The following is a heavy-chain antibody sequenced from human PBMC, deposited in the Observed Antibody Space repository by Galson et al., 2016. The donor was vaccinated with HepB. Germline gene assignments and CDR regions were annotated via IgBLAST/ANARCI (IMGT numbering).Heavy chain of an antibody. J-gene: IGHJ6*02. CDR3: AREGGSSYLEYYYYGMDV. D-gene: IGHD3-3*01. CDR2: IIPILDIT. CDR1: GGTFNSYT. Sequence: SVKVSCKASGGTFNSYTITWVRQAPGQGLEWMGRIIPILDITNYAQKLQGRVTITADKSTSTAYMELSSLRSEDTAVYYCAREGGSSYLEYYYYGMDVWGQETTVTVSS. V-gene: IGHV1-69*04.